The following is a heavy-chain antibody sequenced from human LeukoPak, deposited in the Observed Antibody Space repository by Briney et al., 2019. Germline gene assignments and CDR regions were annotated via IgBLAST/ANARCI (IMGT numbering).Heavy chain of an antibody. CDR3: ATLFPSGYEIDY. J-gene: IGHJ4*02. CDR1: GYTLTELS. Sequence: ASVKVSCKVSGYTLTELSMHWVRQAPGKGLEWMGGFDPGDGETIYAQKFQGRVTMTEDTSTDTAYMELSSLRSEDTAVYYCATLFPSGYEIDYWGQGTLVTVSS. CDR2: FDPGDGET. V-gene: IGHV1-24*01. D-gene: IGHD5-12*01.